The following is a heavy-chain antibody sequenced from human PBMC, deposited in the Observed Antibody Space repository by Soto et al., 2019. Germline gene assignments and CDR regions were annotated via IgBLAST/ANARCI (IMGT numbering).Heavy chain of an antibody. CDR1: GGSFSGYY. CDR2: INHSGST. J-gene: IGHJ6*02. D-gene: IGHD3-3*01. Sequence: SETLSLTCAVYGGSFSGYYWSWIRQPPGKGLEWIGEINHSGSTNYNPSLKSRVTISVDTSKNQFSLKLSSVTAADTAVYYCARALEEYYDFWSGYPSYYYYYGMDVWGQGTTVTVS. V-gene: IGHV4-34*01. CDR3: ARALEEYYDFWSGYPSYYYYYGMDV.